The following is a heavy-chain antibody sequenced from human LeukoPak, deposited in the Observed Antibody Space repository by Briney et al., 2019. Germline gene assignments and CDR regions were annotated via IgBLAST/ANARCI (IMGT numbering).Heavy chain of an antibody. D-gene: IGHD3-10*01. J-gene: IGHJ3*01. CDR1: GFTFDDFA. CDR2: ISWNNYNM. Sequence: SGGSLRLSCAASGFTFDDFAMHWVRQAPGKGLEWVSGISWNNYNMGYADSVKGRFTISRDSAKNSLSLQMDNLRAEDMALYYCAKDKRGKRDSFAFDLWGQGTMVTVSS. CDR3: AKDKRGKRDSFAFDL. V-gene: IGHV3-9*03.